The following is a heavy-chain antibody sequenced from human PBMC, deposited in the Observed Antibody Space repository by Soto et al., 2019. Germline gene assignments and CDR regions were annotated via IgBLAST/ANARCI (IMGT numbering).Heavy chain of an antibody. CDR3: ARVMVRGPSREGVVLDM. CDR1: GFKIGNYA. V-gene: IGHV3-30-3*01. J-gene: IGHJ3*02. CDR2: ISYDGSNK. D-gene: IGHD3-10*01. Sequence: VGIISVSCTASGFKIGNYAIHCILQATSKVLEWVAVISYDGSNKYYADSVKGRLTISRDNSKNTLYLQMNSLRAEDTAVYYFARVMVRGPSREGVVLDMWGQGTMVTVSS.